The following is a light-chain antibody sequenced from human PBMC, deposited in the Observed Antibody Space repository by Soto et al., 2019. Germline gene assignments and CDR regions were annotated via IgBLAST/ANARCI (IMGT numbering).Light chain of an antibody. CDR2: DNN. V-gene: IGLV1-51*01. J-gene: IGLJ3*02. CDR3: GTWDSSLSAGWV. CDR1: SSNIGNNY. Sequence: QSVLTQLPSVSVAPGQKVTISCSGSSSNIGNNYVSWYQQLPGTAPKLLIYDNNKRPSGIPDRFSGSKSGTSATLGITGLQTGDEADYYCGTWDSSLSAGWVFGGGTKLTVL.